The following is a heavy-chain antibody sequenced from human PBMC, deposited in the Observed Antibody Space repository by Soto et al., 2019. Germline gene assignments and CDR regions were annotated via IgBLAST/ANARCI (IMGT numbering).Heavy chain of an antibody. Sequence: VQLVESGGGLVQPGGSLRLSCAASGFTFSSYDMHWVRQATGKGLEWVSAIGTAGDTYYPGSVKGRFTISRENAKNSLYLQMNSLRAGDTAVYYWARAALRSIYYYYYMDVWGKGTTVTVSS. D-gene: IGHD3-3*01. CDR2: IGTAGDT. CDR3: ARAALRSIYYYYYMDV. CDR1: GFTFSSYD. J-gene: IGHJ6*03. V-gene: IGHV3-13*01.